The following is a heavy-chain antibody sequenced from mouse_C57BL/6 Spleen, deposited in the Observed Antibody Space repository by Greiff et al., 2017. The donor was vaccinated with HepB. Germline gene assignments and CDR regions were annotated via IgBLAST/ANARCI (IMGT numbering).Heavy chain of an antibody. J-gene: IGHJ3*01. CDR2: ISDGGSYT. Sequence: EVKPVESGGGLVKPGGSLKLSCAASGFTFSSYAMSWVRQTPEKRLEWVATISDGGSYTYYPDNVKGRFTISRDNAKNNLYLQMSHLKSEDTAMYYCARGYYDGSSYEAWFAYWGQGTLVTVSA. V-gene: IGHV5-4*03. D-gene: IGHD1-1*01. CDR1: GFTFSSYA. CDR3: ARGYYDGSSYEAWFAY.